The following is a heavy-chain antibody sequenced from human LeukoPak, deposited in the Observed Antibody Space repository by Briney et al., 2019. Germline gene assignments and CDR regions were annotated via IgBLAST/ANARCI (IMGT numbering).Heavy chain of an antibody. D-gene: IGHD3-9*01. CDR1: GYTFTSYD. CDR3: ARGEGKLRYFDWSRLYYMDV. CDR2: MNPNSGNT. V-gene: IGHV1-8*03. J-gene: IGHJ6*03. Sequence: GASVKVSCKASGYTFTSYDINWVRQATGQGLEWMGWMNPNSGNTGYAQKFQGRVTITRNTSISTAYMELSSLRSEDTAVYYCARGEGKLRYFDWSRLYYMDVWGKGATVTVSS.